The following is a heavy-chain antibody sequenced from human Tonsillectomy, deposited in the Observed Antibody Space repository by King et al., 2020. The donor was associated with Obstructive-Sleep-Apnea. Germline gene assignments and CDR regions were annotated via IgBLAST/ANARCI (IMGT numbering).Heavy chain of an antibody. CDR2: IRSKAYGGTT. V-gene: IGHV3-49*03. CDR3: TRVYSGFYYIDAFDI. J-gene: IGHJ3*02. CDR1: GFTFGDYA. D-gene: IGHD1-26*01. Sequence: VQLVESGGGLVQPGRSLRLSCTASGFTFGDYAMSWIRQAPGEGLEWVGFIRSKAYGGTTEYAASVKGRFSISRDDSKSIAHLQMKSLKTEDTAVYYCTRVYSGFYYIDAFDIWGQGTMVTVSS.